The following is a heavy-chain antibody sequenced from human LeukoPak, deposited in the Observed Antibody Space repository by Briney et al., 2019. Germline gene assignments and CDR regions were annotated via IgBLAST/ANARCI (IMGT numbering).Heavy chain of an antibody. J-gene: IGHJ4*02. D-gene: IGHD5-18*01. CDR2: ISHNGGST. Sequence: GGSLRLSCSASGFTFSSYAMSWVRQGPGMGLEYVSAISHNGGSTYYADSVKGRFTISRDNSKNTLYLQMNSLRAEDTAVYYCAKEGYSYGTADYWGQGTLVTVSS. CDR3: AKEGYSYGTADY. V-gene: IGHV3-64*04. CDR1: GFTFSSYA.